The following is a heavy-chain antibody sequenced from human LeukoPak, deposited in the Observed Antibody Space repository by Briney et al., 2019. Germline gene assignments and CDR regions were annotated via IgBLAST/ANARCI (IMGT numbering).Heavy chain of an antibody. CDR1: GFTFSSYG. J-gene: IGHJ5*02. V-gene: IGHV3-33*01. D-gene: IGHD5-12*01. CDR2: IWYDGSNK. CDR3: ARDKGGYSGYATWFDP. Sequence: PGGSLRLSCAASGFTFSSYGMHWVRQAPGKGLEWVAVIWYDGSNKYYADSVKGRFTISRDNSKNTLYLQMNSLRAEDTAVYYCARDKGGYSGYATWFDPWGQGTLVTVSS.